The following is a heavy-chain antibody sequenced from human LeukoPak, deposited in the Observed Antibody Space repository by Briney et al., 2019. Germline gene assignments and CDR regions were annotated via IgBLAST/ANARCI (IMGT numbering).Heavy chain of an antibody. J-gene: IGHJ2*01. CDR3: AADRIAVAGYWYFDL. CDR1: GFTFSKSA. V-gene: IGHV1-58*02. Sequence: SVKVSCKASGFTFSKSAMQCVRQARGQRLEWIGWIVVGSGNTNYAQKFQERVTITRDMSTSTAYMELSSLRSEDTAVYYCAADRIAVAGYWYFDLSGRGTLVTVSS. CDR2: IVVGSGNT. D-gene: IGHD6-19*01.